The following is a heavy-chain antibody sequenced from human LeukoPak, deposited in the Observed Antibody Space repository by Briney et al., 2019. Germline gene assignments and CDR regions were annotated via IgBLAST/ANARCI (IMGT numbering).Heavy chain of an antibody. Sequence: RSLRLSCAASGFTFSSYGMHWVRQTPGKGLEWVAIIWSDGSNKYYADSVKGRFTISRDNSKNTLYLQMNSLRAEDTAVYYCARGSGSFSGGFDYWGQGTLVTVSS. CDR2: IWSDGSNK. D-gene: IGHD1-26*01. J-gene: IGHJ4*02. CDR1: GFTFSSYG. CDR3: ARGSGSFSGGFDY. V-gene: IGHV3-33*01.